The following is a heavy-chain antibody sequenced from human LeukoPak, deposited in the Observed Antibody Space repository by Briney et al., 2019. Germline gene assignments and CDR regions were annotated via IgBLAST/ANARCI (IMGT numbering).Heavy chain of an antibody. J-gene: IGHJ4*02. D-gene: IGHD6-19*01. CDR3: ATSSGWYRGDY. V-gene: IGHV3-21*01. Sequence: GGSLRLSCAASGFTFSDYNMNWVRQAPGMGLEWLSSISSSSTFIYYTDSVKGRFTTSRDNAKHSLYLQMNSLRAEDTAVYYCATSSGWYRGDYWGQGTLVTVSS. CDR2: ISSSSTFI. CDR1: GFTFSDYN.